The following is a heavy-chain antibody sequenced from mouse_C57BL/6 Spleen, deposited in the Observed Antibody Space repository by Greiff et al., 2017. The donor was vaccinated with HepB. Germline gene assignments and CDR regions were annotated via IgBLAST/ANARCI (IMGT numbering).Heavy chain of an antibody. Sequence: EVHLVESGGGLVKPGGSLKLSCAASGFTFSDYGMHWVRQAPEKGLEWVAYISSGSSTIYYADTVKGRFTISRDNAKNTLFLQMTSLRSEDTAMYYCARRDYDDAMDYWGQGTSVTVSS. CDR2: ISSGSSTI. V-gene: IGHV5-17*01. CDR1: GFTFSDYG. D-gene: IGHD2-4*01. J-gene: IGHJ4*01. CDR3: ARRDYDDAMDY.